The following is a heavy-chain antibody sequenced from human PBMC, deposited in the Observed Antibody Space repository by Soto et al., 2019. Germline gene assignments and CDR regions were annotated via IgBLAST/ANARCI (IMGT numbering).Heavy chain of an antibody. Sequence: SEALSLICTVSGGSISSYYLSWIRQSAGKGLEWIGRIYNGGNTQYNPSLKSRVTMSADTSKNQFSLRLNSVTAADTAVYYCARDGSDSYGLDVWGQGTTVTVYS. CDR2: IYNGGNT. J-gene: IGHJ6*02. V-gene: IGHV4-4*07. CDR3: ARDGSDSYGLDV. D-gene: IGHD3-10*01. CDR1: GGSISSYY.